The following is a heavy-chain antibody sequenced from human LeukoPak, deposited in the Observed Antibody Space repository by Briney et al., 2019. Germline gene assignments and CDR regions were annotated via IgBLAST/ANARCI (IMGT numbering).Heavy chain of an antibody. J-gene: IGHJ4*02. CDR1: GYTFIGYS. D-gene: IGHD4-23*01. Sequence: ASVKVSCKASGYTFIGYSISWVRQAPGHGLEWMGWITPYNGNTNYVQNFQGRVTMTTDTSTSTAYMELRSLRSDDTAVCYCAREYGGNPGLFGYWGQGTLVTVSS. V-gene: IGHV1-18*01. CDR3: AREYGGNPGLFGY. CDR2: ITPYNGNT.